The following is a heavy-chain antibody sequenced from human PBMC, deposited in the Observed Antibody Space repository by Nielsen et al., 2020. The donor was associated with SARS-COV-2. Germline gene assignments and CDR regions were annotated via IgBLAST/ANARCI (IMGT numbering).Heavy chain of an antibody. CDR1: GGSISGYY. V-gene: IGHV4-59*08. J-gene: IGHJ6*02. CDR2: IYYSGST. D-gene: IGHD3-22*01. Sequence: SETLSLTCTVSGGSISGYYWSWIRQPPGKGLEWIGYIYYSGSTNYNPSLKSRVTISVDTSKNQFSLKLSSVTAADTAVYYCASYYYDSSGYNYGMDVWGQGTTVTVSS. CDR3: ASYYYDSSGYNYGMDV.